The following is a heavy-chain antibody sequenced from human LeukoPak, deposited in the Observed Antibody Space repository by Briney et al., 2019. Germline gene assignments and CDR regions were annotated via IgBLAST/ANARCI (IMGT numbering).Heavy chain of an antibody. V-gene: IGHV5-51*01. J-gene: IGHJ6*02. CDR2: IYPGDSDT. D-gene: IGHD3-22*01. CDR3: ARHRSYYYDSSGYYFYGMDV. CDR1: GYSFTSYW. Sequence: GESLKISCEGSGYSFTSYWIGWVRQMPGKGLEWMGIIYPGDSDTRYSPSFQGQVTISADKSISTAYLQWSSLKASDTAMYYCARHRSYYYDSSGYYFYGMDVWGQGTTVTVSS.